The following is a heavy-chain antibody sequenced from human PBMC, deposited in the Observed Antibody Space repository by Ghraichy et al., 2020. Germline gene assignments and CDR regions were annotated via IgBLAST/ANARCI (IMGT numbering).Heavy chain of an antibody. CDR2: IYNSGST. J-gene: IGHJ3*02. CDR1: GGSISSYY. CDR3: ATYYYDSSGYLGVDAFDI. V-gene: IGHV4-59*08. Sequence: SETLSLTCTVSGGSISSYYWSWIRQPPGKGLEWIGYIYNSGSTNYNPSLKSRVTMSVETSKNQFSLKLSSVTAADTAVYYCATYYYDSSGYLGVDAFDIWGHGTMVTVSS. D-gene: IGHD3-22*01.